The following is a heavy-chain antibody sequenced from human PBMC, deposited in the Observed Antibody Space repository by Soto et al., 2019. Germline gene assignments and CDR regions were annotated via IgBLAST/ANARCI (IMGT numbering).Heavy chain of an antibody. Sequence: QVQLQESGPGLVKPSETLSLTCTVSGGSVSSGSYYWSWIRQPPGKGMEWIGYIYYSGSTNYNPYRKSRVTISVDTSKNQFSLKLSSVTAADTAVYYCARDSWLNQVRWFDPWGQGTLVTVSS. CDR2: IYYSGST. CDR3: ARDSWLNQVRWFDP. D-gene: IGHD6-13*01. J-gene: IGHJ5*02. V-gene: IGHV4-61*01. CDR1: GGSVSSGSYY.